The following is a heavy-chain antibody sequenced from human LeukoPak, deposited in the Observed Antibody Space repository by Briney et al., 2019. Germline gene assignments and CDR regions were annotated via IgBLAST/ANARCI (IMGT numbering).Heavy chain of an antibody. V-gene: IGHV4-59*08. J-gene: IGHJ3*02. CDR2: IYYSGST. CDR1: GGSTSSYY. CDR3: ARHVHWFGELLGAFDI. D-gene: IGHD3-10*01. Sequence: PSETLSLTCTVSGGSTSSYYWSWIRQPPGKGLEWIGYIYYSGSTNYNPSLKSRVTISVDTSKNQFSLKLSSVTAADTAVYYCARHVHWFGELLGAFDIWGQGTMVTVSS.